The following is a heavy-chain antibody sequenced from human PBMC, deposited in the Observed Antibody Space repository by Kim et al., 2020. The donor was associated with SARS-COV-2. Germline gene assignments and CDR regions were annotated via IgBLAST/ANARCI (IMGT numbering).Heavy chain of an antibody. D-gene: IGHD2-2*03. Sequence: GGSLRLSCAASGFIFSNYWMSWVRQAPGKGLEWVANIKQDGSEKRYVDSVKGRFSISRDNGKNSLYLQMNSLRAEDTAVYYCAHGFGGFEYWGQGTLVTVPS. CDR2: IKQDGSEK. CDR1: GFIFSNYW. CDR3: AHGFGGFEY. J-gene: IGHJ4*02. V-gene: IGHV3-7*03.